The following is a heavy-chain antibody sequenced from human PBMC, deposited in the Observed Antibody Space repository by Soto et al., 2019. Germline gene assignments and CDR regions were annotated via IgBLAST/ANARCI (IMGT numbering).Heavy chain of an antibody. Sequence: SETLSLTCTVSGGSISSSSYYWGWIRQPPGKGLEWIGSIYYSGSTYYNPSLKSRVTISVDTSENQFSLKLSSVTAADTAVFYCARRLYYDSSGFEGGGMDVWGQGTTVTVSS. CDR2: IYYSGST. J-gene: IGHJ6*02. CDR1: GGSISSSSYY. CDR3: ARRLYYDSSGFEGGGMDV. D-gene: IGHD3-22*01. V-gene: IGHV4-39*01.